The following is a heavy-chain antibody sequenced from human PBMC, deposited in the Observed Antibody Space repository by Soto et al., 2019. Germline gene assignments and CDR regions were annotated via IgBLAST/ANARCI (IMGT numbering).Heavy chain of an antibody. Sequence: SETLSLTXAVSGGSISSGGYSWSWIRQPPGKGLEWIGYIYHSGSTYYNPSLKSRVTISVDRSKNQFSLKLSSVTATDTAVYYCAREAVAGTGWFDPWGQGTLVTVSS. CDR3: AREAVAGTGWFDP. V-gene: IGHV4-30-2*01. D-gene: IGHD6-19*01. J-gene: IGHJ5*02. CDR2: IYHSGST. CDR1: GGSISSGGYS.